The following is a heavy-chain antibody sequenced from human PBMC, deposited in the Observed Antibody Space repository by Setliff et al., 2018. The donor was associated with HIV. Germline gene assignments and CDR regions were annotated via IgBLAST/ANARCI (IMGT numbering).Heavy chain of an antibody. V-gene: IGHV3-21*04. CDR1: GFTFSSYT. Sequence: GGSLRLSCAASGFTFSSYTMNWVRQAPGKGLEWVSFISSSGTYIYYADSVKGRFTISRDNAKNSLYLQMNSLKTEDTAMYFCVRASPPFHIWGQGTMVTVSS. J-gene: IGHJ3*02. CDR3: VRASPPFHI. CDR2: ISSSGTYI.